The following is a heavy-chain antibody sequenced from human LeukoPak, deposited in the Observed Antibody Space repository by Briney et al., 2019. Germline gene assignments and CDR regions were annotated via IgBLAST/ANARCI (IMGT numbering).Heavy chain of an antibody. J-gene: IGHJ4*02. CDR1: GESIGSYS. D-gene: IGHD3-10*01. CDR3: ARDEVYGELYY. CDR2: ISASGST. Sequence: SETLSLTCSVSGESIGSYSWSWIRQPAGKGLEWIGRISASGSTYYSPSLKSRVSMSLDKSKDQFSLNLTSLSAADTAIYYCARDEVYGELYYWGQGALGSVSS. V-gene: IGHV4-4*07.